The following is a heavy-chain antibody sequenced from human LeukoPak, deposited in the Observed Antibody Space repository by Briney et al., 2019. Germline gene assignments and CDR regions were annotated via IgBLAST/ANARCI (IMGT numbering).Heavy chain of an antibody. D-gene: IGHD5-12*01. CDR1: GFTFSSYA. CDR3: ARDSGPEGFLDY. J-gene: IGHJ4*02. CDR2: ISYDGSNK. Sequence: GGSLRLSCAASGFTFSSYAMHWVRQAPGKGLEWVAVISYDGSNKYYADSVKGRSTISRDNSKNTLYLQMNSLRAEDTAVYYCARDSGPEGFLDYWGQGTLVTVSS. V-gene: IGHV3-30*04.